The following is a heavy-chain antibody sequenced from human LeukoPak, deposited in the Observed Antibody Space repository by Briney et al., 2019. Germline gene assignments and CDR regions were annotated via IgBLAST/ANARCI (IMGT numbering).Heavy chain of an antibody. CDR3: ASSRADDSSGYLASDYYYGMDV. D-gene: IGHD3-22*01. CDR2: IYSSGST. CDR1: GFTVSSNY. V-gene: IGHV3-53*04. Sequence: GGSLRLSCAASGFTVSSNYMSWVRQAPGKGLEWVSVIYSSGSTYYADSVKGRFTISRHNSKNTLYLQMNSLRAEDTAVYYCASSRADDSSGYLASDYYYGMDVWGQGTTVTVSS. J-gene: IGHJ6*02.